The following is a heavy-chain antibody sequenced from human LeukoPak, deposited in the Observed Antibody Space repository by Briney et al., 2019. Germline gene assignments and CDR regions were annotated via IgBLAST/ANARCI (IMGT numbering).Heavy chain of an antibody. CDR2: INYSRTT. CDR3: ARSYSSSDHYYYYGMDV. J-gene: IGHJ6*02. V-gene: IGHV4-59*08. D-gene: IGHD6-13*01. Sequence: SETLSLTCTVSGGSISSYYWNWIRQPPGKGLEWIGYINYSRTTDYNPSLKSRVTISLDTSKNRFSLKLSSVTAADTAMYYCARSYSSSDHYYYYGMDVWGQGTTVTVSS. CDR1: GGSISSYY.